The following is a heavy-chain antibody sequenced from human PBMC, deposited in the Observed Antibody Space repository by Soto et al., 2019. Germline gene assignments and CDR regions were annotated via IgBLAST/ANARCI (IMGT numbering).Heavy chain of an antibody. V-gene: IGHV1-58*01. CDR3: AADNHDFWSGYYRDEGDLYYYYGMDV. CDR1: GFTFTSSA. J-gene: IGHJ6*02. Sequence: QMQLVQSGPEVKKPGTSVKVSCKASGFTFTSSAVQWVRQARGQRLEWIGWIVVGSGNTNYAQKFQERVTITRDMSTSTAYMELSSLRSEDTAVYYCAADNHDFWSGYYRDEGDLYYYYGMDVWGQGTTVTVSS. D-gene: IGHD3-3*01. CDR2: IVVGSGNT.